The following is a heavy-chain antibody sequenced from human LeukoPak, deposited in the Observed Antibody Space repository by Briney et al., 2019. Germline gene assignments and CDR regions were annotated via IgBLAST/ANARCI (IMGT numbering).Heavy chain of an antibody. CDR1: GFTFSSYG. CDR2: IRYDGSNK. D-gene: IGHD6-13*01. Sequence: GGSLRLSCAASGFTFSSYGMHWVRQAPGKGLEWVAFIRYDGSNKYYADSVKGRFTISRDNSKNTLYLQMNSLRAEDTAVYYCAKVRSAYSSSPIWFDPWGQGTLVTVSS. CDR3: AKVRSAYSSSPIWFDP. J-gene: IGHJ5*02. V-gene: IGHV3-30*02.